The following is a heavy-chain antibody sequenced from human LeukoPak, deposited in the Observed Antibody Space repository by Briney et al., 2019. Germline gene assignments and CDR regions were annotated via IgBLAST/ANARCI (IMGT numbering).Heavy chain of an antibody. CDR2: IRYDGRNK. V-gene: IGHV3-30*02. D-gene: IGHD6-19*01. J-gene: IGHJ4*02. CDR3: AKNSGTSGWSDY. Sequence: GGSLRLSCAASGFTFSSYGMHWVRQAPGKGLEWVAFIRYDGRNKYYADSVKGRFTISRDNSKNTLYLQMNSLRAEDTAVYYCAKNSGTSGWSDYWGQGTLVTVSS. CDR1: GFTFSSYG.